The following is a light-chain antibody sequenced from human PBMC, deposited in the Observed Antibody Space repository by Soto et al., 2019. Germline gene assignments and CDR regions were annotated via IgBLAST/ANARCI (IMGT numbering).Light chain of an antibody. CDR2: EVN. Sequence: QSALTQPASVSGSPGQTITISCAGTKFDIGRYNYVSWYRQHPGEAPKLIIFEVNNRPSGISNRFSSSKAGNTASLTISVLQGEDEAQYFCSSYTRASALAIFGGGTKLTVL. CDR1: KFDIGRYNY. V-gene: IGLV2-14*01. CDR3: SSYTRASALAI. J-gene: IGLJ2*01.